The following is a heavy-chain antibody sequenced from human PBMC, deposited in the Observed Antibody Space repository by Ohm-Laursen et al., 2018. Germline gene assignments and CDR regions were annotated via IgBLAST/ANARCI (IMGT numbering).Heavy chain of an antibody. V-gene: IGHV1-2*02. J-gene: IGHJ1*01. CDR2: INPESGVT. CDR1: GYTFSGYY. Sequence: SVKVSCKASGYTFSGYYMHWVRQAPGRGLEWMGWINPESGVTNHAQKFQGRVTMTRDTSISTAYMELTRLTSDDTVVYYCARDEPPDYYDSSGYSYRRYFQHWGQGTLVTVSS. CDR3: ARDEPPDYYDSSGYSYRRYFQH. D-gene: IGHD3-22*01.